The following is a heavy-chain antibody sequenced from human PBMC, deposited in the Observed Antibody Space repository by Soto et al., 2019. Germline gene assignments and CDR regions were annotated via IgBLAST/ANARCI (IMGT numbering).Heavy chain of an antibody. J-gene: IGHJ2*01. Sequence: EVQLVESGGGLVQPGGSLRLSCAASGFTFSSYWMHWVRQAPGKGLVWVSRINSDGSSTSYADSVKGRCTISRDNAKNTRYLQMNSLRAEDTAVYYCARGGSLNWYFDLWGRGTLVTVSS. D-gene: IGHD1-26*01. CDR2: INSDGSST. CDR3: ARGGSLNWYFDL. V-gene: IGHV3-74*01. CDR1: GFTFSSYW.